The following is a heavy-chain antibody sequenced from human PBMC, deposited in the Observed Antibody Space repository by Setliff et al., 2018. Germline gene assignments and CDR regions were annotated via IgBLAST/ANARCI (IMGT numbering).Heavy chain of an antibody. CDR3: ARHENDYGDYDDAFDI. J-gene: IGHJ3*02. CDR1: GDSISSYY. CDR2: IYTSGST. Sequence: PSETLSLTCTVSGDSISSYYWSWIRQPPWKGLEWIGYIYTSGSTNYNPSLRSRVTISVDTSKNQFSLKVSSVTAADTAVYYCARHENDYGDYDDAFDIWGQGTMVTVSS. V-gene: IGHV4-59*08. D-gene: IGHD4-17*01.